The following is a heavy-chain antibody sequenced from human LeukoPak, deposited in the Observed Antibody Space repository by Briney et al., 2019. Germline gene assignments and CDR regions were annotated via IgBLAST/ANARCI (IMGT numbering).Heavy chain of an antibody. J-gene: IGHJ4*02. D-gene: IGHD5-18*01. Sequence: PSETLSLTCTVSGGSISSSSYYWGWIRQPPGKGLEWIGSIYYSGSTYYNPSLKSRVTISVDTSKNQFSLKLSSVTAADTAVYYCARTLDTAMVHFDYWGQGTLVTVSS. V-gene: IGHV4-39*07. CDR3: ARTLDTAMVHFDY. CDR1: GGSISSSSYY. CDR2: IYYSGST.